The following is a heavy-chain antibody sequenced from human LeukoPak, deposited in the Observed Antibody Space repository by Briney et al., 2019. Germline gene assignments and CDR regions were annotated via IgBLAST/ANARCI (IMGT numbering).Heavy chain of an antibody. CDR2: ISSSSSTI. V-gene: IGHV3-48*01. J-gene: IGHJ4*02. CDR3: ARAPVTSCRGAYCYPFDY. Sequence: PGGSLRLSCAASGFTFSTYSMNWVRQAPGKGLEWVSYISSSSSTIYYADSVRGRFTISRDNSKNTLYLQMNSLRVDDAAVYYCARAPVTSCRGAYCYPFDYWGQGTLVTVSS. CDR1: GFTFSTYS. D-gene: IGHD2-21*01.